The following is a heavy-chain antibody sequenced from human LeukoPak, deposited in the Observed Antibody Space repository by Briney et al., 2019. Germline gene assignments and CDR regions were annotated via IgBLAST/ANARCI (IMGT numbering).Heavy chain of an antibody. Sequence: PSETLSLTCTVSGGSVSSGSYYWSWIRQPPGKGLEWIGYIYYSGSTNYNPSLKSRVTISVDTSKNQFSLKLSSVTAADTAVYYCASYSYYYDSSGYFDYWGQGTLVTVSP. CDR2: IYYSGST. CDR1: GGSVSSGSYY. J-gene: IGHJ4*02. D-gene: IGHD3-22*01. V-gene: IGHV4-61*01. CDR3: ASYSYYYDSSGYFDY.